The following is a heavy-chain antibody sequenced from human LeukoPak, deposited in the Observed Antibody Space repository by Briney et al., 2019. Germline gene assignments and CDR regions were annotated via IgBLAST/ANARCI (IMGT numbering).Heavy chain of an antibody. CDR2: IYTTGKT. V-gene: IGHV4-4*07. CDR3: ARHGYTASHYFLDF. D-gene: IGHD3-16*01. J-gene: IGHJ4*02. CDR1: SGSINSYY. Sequence: SETLSLTCTVSSGSINSYYWGWVRQPAGGGLEWIGRIYTTGKTDYNPPLKSRLTMSVDTSKRQFSLNLTSVTAADTAMYFCARHGYTASHYFLDFWGQGTLVTVSS.